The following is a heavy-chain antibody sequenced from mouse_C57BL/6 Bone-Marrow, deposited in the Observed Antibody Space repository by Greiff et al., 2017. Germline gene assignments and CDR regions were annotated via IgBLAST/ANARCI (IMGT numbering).Heavy chain of an antibody. Sequence: VKLVESGPELVKPGASVKISCKASGYSFTSYYIHWVKQRPGQGLEWIGWIYPGCGNTKYNEKFKGKATLTADTSPSTAYMQLSSLTSEDSAVYYCARGTASTVVEGGYFDVWGTGTTVTVSS. CDR2: IYPGCGNT. CDR1: GYSFTSYY. J-gene: IGHJ1*03. D-gene: IGHD1-1*01. CDR3: ARGTASTVVEGGYFDV. V-gene: IGHV1-66*01.